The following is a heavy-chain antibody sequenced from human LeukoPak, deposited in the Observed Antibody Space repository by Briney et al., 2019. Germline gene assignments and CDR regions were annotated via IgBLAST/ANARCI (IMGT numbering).Heavy chain of an antibody. CDR2: IYYSGST. V-gene: IGHV4-59*01. Sequence: SETLSLTCTVSGGSISSYYWSWIRQPPGKGLEWIGYIYYSGSTNYNPSLKSRVTISVDTSKNQFSLKLSSVTAADTAVYYCTRGLSGSYFDYWGQGTLVTVSS. J-gene: IGHJ4*02. CDR1: GGSISSYY. CDR3: TRGLSGSYFDY. D-gene: IGHD1-26*01.